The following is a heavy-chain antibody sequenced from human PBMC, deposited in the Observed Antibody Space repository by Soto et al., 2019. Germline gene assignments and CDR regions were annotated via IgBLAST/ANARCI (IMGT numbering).Heavy chain of an antibody. CDR1: GGSISSSSYY. D-gene: IGHD3-3*02. CDR3: ASPKIAFYNWFDP. CDR2: IYYSGST. V-gene: IGHV4-39*01. J-gene: IGHJ5*02. Sequence: LEILSLTCTVSGGSISSSSYYWGWIRQPPGKGLEWIGSIYYSGSTYYNPSLKSRVTISVDTSKNQSSLKLSSVTAADTAVYYCASPKIAFYNWFDPWGQGTLVTVSS.